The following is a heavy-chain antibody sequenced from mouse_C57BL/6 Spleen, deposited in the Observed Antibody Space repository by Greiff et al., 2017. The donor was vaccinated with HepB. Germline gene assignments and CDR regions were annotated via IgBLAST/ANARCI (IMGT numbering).Heavy chain of an antibody. CDR1: GFSLTSYG. CDR2: IWSDGST. D-gene: IGHD2-3*01. J-gene: IGHJ4*01. Sequence: VKVVESGPGLVAPSQSLSITCTVSGFSLTSYGVHWVRQPPGKGLEWLVVIWSDGSTTYNSALKSRLSISKDNSKSQVFLKMNSLQTDDTAMYYCARHVPDGYPYYYAMDYWGQGTSVTVSS. CDR3: ARHVPDGYPYYYAMDY. V-gene: IGHV2-6-1*01.